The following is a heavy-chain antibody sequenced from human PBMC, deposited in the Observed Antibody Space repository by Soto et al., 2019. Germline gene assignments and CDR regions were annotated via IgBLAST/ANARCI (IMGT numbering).Heavy chain of an antibody. J-gene: IGHJ6*02. CDR2: IYYSGST. CDR3: ARVTYYYDSSGQQTPNYGMDV. V-gene: IGHV4-31*03. CDR1: GGSIRSGGYY. D-gene: IGHD3-22*01. Sequence: SQTLSLPCTVSGGSIRSGGYYWSWIRQHPGKGLEWIGYIYYSGSTYYNPSLKSRVTISVDTSKNQFSLKLSSVTAADTAVYYCARVTYYYDSSGQQTPNYGMDVWGQGTTVTVSS.